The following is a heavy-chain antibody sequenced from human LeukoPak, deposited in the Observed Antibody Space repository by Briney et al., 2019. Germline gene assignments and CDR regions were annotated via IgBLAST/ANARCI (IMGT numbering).Heavy chain of an antibody. CDR3: ARVVVEGYYYYYMDV. Sequence: SVKVSCKASGYTFTGYYMHWVRQAPGQGLEWMGGIIPIFGTANYAQKFQGRVTITADESTSTAYMELSSLRSEDTAVYYCARVVVEGYYYYYMDVWGKGTTVTISS. D-gene: IGHD2-15*01. V-gene: IGHV1-69*13. CDR1: GYTFTGYY. J-gene: IGHJ6*03. CDR2: IIPIFGTA.